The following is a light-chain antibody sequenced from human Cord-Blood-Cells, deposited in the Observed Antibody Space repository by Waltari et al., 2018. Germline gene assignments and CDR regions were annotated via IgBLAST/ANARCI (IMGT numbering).Light chain of an antibody. V-gene: IGKV3-15*01. Sequence: EIVRTQYSATLSVSPGERATLSCRSSQSVSSNLAWYQQKPGQAPRLLTYGASTRATGIPARFSGSGSGTEFTLTISSLQSEDFAVYYCQQYNNWPPYTFGQGTKLEIK. CDR2: GAS. J-gene: IGKJ2*01. CDR3: QQYNNWPPYT. CDR1: QSVSSN.